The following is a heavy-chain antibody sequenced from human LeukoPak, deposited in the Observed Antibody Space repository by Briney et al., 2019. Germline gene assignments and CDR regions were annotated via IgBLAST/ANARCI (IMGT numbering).Heavy chain of an antibody. CDR1: GYTFTSYD. CDR3: AAYYYDSSGYALGLDY. CDR2: MNPNSGNT. D-gene: IGHD3-22*01. Sequence: GASVKVSCKASGYTFTSYDINWVRQATGQGLEWMGWMNPNSGNTGYAQKFQGRVTMTRNTSISTAYMELSSLRSEDTAVYYCAAYYYDSSGYALGLDYWGQGTLVTVSS. V-gene: IGHV1-8*01. J-gene: IGHJ4*02.